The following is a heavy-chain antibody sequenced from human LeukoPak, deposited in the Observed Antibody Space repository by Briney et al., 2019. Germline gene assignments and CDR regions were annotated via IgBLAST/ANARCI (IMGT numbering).Heavy chain of an antibody. V-gene: IGHV3-9*01. CDR3: AKDGYSSSKIRRYYYYYYYMDV. CDR2: ISWNSGSI. CDR1: GFTFDDYA. Sequence: GGSLRLSCAASGFTFDDYAMHWVRQAPGKGLEWVSGISWNSGSIGYADSVKGRFTISRDNAKNSLYLQMNSLRAEDTALYYCAKDGYSSSKIRRYYYYYYYMDVWGKGTTVTASS. D-gene: IGHD6-13*01. J-gene: IGHJ6*03.